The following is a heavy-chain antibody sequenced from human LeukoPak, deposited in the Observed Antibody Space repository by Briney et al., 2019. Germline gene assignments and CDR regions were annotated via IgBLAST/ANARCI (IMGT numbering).Heavy chain of an antibody. CDR3: ARDGRSTFVSNNWFDP. D-gene: IGHD6-13*01. V-gene: IGHV3-48*03. CDR2: ISSSGSTI. Sequence: PGGSLRLSCAASGFTFSSYEMNWVRQAPGKGLEWVSYISSSGSTIYYADSVKGRFTISRDNAKKSLYLQMNSLRGEDTAVYYCARDGRSTFVSNNWFDPWGQGTLVTVSS. CDR1: GFTFSSYE. J-gene: IGHJ5*02.